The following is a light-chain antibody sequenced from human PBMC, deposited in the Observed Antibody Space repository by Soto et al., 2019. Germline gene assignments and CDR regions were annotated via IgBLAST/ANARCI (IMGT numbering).Light chain of an antibody. CDR3: AAWDGSLMWV. J-gene: IGLJ1*01. Sequence: SGTITRTESSSNIGSNYVNWYQQLPGTAPKLLIHTNNQRPSGVPDRFSGSKSGTSASLAISGLRSEDEADYYCAAWDGSLMWVVGTGTKVTVL. V-gene: IGLV1-47*02. CDR2: TNN. CDR1: SSNIGSNY.